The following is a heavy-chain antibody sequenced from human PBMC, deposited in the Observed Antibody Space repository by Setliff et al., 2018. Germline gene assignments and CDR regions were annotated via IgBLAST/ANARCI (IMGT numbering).Heavy chain of an antibody. CDR2: INHSGST. V-gene: IGHV4-34*08. J-gene: IGHJ4*02. Sequence: SETLSLTCAGYGGIFSTYYLSWIRQPPGKGLEWIGDINHSGSTNYNPSLKSRVTISVDTSKNQFSLKLSSVTAADTALYSCTVYNTGSSKDHYWGQGTPVTVSA. D-gene: IGHD2-8*02. CDR1: GGIFSTYY. CDR3: TVYNTGSSKDHY.